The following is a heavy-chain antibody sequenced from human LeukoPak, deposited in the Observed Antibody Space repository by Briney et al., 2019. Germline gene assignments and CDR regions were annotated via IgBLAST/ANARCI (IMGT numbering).Heavy chain of an antibody. CDR3: ARQFCSSTSCYTGNLQH. D-gene: IGHD2-2*02. Sequence: GGSLRLSCTASGFIFNDFWMSWVRQAPGEGLEWVANIRQDGGAKNYVDSVKGRFTISRDNAKNSLYLQMNSLRAEDTAVYYCARQFCSSTSCYTGNLQHWGQGTLVTVSS. V-gene: IGHV3-7*01. J-gene: IGHJ1*01. CDR2: IRQDGGAK. CDR1: GFIFNDFW.